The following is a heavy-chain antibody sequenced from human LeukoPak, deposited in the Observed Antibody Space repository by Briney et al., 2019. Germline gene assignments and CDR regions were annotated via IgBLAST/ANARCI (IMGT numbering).Heavy chain of an antibody. CDR1: GGSISSYY. CDR3: ARLSSGQNNWFDP. J-gene: IGHJ5*02. Sequence: SETLSLTCTASGGSISSYYWSWIRQPPGKTLEWIGYIYYSGSTNYNPSLKSRVTMSVDTSKNQFSLKLSSVTAADTAVYYCARLSSGQNNWFDPWGQGTLVTVSS. D-gene: IGHD2/OR15-2a*01. CDR2: IYYSGST. V-gene: IGHV4-59*01.